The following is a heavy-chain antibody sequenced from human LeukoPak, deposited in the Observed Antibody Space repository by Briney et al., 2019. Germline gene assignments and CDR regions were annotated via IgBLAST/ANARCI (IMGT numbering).Heavy chain of an antibody. V-gene: IGHV4-39*07. J-gene: IGHJ4*02. CDR2: IFYTGNT. CDR3: ARNYYDSSGYYIDQFYFDS. CDR1: GGSITSSNFY. Sequence: PSETLSLTCTVSGGSITSSNFYWGWIRQPPGKGLEWIGSIFYTGNTYYQPSLRGRRSISLDTSKNLFSLRLNSVTAADTAVYYCARNYYDSSGYYIDQFYFDSWGQGTLVTVSS. D-gene: IGHD3-22*01.